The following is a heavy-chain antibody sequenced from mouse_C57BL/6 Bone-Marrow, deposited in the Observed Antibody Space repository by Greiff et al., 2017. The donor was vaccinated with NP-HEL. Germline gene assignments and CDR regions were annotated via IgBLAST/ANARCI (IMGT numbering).Heavy chain of an antibody. V-gene: IGHV2-3*01. Sequence: LVESGPGLVAPSQSLSITCTVSGFSFTSLGVSRVRQPPGKGLEWLGVIWGDGSTNYHSAPISRLSISKDHSKSQVFLKLNSLQTDDTAAYYGATKILYYSNYDCAMDYWGQGTSVTVSS. CDR2: IWGDGST. CDR1: GFSFTSLG. CDR3: ATKILYYSNYDCAMDY. D-gene: IGHD2-5*01. J-gene: IGHJ4*01.